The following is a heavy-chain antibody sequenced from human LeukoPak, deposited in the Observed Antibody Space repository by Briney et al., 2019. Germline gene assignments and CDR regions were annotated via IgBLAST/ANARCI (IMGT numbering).Heavy chain of an antibody. D-gene: IGHD5-12*01. CDR3: ARGRHGWLRSTHTWFDP. Sequence: GASVKVSCKASGYTFTGYYMHWVRQAPGQGLEWMGWINPNSGGTNYAQKFQGRVTMTRDTSISTAYMELSRLRSDDTAVYYCARGRHGWLRSTHTWFDPWGQGTLVTVSS. CDR1: GYTFTGYY. V-gene: IGHV1-2*02. J-gene: IGHJ5*02. CDR2: INPNSGGT.